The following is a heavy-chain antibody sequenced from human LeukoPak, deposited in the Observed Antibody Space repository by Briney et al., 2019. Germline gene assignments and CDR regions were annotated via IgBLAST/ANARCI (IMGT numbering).Heavy chain of an antibody. Sequence: GASVKVSCKASGYTFTGYYMHWVRQAPGQGLEWMGWINPNSGGTNYAQKFQGRVTMTRDTSITTAYMELRSLRSDDTAMYYCARSTYTSSWYHDGFNIWGQGTMVTVSS. D-gene: IGHD6-13*01. CDR2: INPNSGGT. CDR3: ARSTYTSSWYHDGFNI. V-gene: IGHV1-2*02. CDR1: GYTFTGYY. J-gene: IGHJ3*02.